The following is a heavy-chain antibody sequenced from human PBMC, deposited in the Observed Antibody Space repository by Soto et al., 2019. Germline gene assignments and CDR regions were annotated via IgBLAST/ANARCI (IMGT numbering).Heavy chain of an antibody. CDR2: IYTSGST. D-gene: IGHD3-22*01. CDR3: ARGGYYDSSGYYFFDY. V-gene: IGHV4-4*07. Sequence: KTSETLSLTCTVSGGSISSYYWSWIRQPAGKGLEWIGRIYTSGSTNYNPSLKSRVTMSVDTSKNQFSLKLSSVTAADTAVYYCARGGYYDSSGYYFFDYWGQGTLVTVSS. CDR1: GGSISSYY. J-gene: IGHJ4*02.